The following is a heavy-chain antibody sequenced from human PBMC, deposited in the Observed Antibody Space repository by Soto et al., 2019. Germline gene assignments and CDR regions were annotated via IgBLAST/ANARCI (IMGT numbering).Heavy chain of an antibody. Sequence: PGGSLRLSCAASGFTFRPYSMSWVRQAPGKGLEWISYISSTSSSIYYADSVKGRFTISRDNARNSLWLQMISLRDEDTAMYYCVRDRRWEQWLGPHDAFEIWGQATMVTVSS. CDR2: ISSTSSSI. J-gene: IGHJ3*02. D-gene: IGHD6-19*01. CDR3: VRDRRWEQWLGPHDAFEI. V-gene: IGHV3-48*02. CDR1: GFTFRPYS.